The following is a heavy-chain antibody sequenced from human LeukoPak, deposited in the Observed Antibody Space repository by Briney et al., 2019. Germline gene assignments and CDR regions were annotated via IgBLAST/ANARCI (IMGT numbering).Heavy chain of an antibody. CDR3: ARKYSYGPFDY. V-gene: IGHV4-61*02. D-gene: IGHD5-18*01. Sequence: PSETLSLTCTVSGGSISSGSYYWSWIRQPAGKGLEWIGRIYTSGSTNYNPSLKSRVTISVDTSKNQFSLKLSSVTAADTAVYYCARKYSYGPFDYWGQGTLVTVSS. CDR2: IYTSGST. CDR1: GGSISSGSYY. J-gene: IGHJ4*02.